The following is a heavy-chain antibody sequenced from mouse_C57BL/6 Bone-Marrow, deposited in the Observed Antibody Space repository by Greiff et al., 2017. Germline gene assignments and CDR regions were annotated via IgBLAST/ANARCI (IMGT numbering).Heavy chain of an antibody. Sequence: EVQLQESGGDLVKPGGSLKLSCAASGFTFSSYGMSWVRQTPDKRLEWVATISSGGSYTYYPDSVKGRFTIFRDNNKNTLYLQMSSLKSEDTAMYYCARPSSSCAWFAYWGQGTLVTVSA. CDR2: ISSGGSYT. CDR1: GFTFSSYG. CDR3: ARPSSSCAWFAY. V-gene: IGHV5-6*01. J-gene: IGHJ3*01. D-gene: IGHD1-1*01.